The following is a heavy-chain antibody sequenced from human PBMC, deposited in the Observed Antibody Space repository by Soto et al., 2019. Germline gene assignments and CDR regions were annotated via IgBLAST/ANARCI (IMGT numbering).Heavy chain of an antibody. J-gene: IGHJ4*02. CDR3: AREYCSSTRCYQPDY. CDR1: GYTLTSYG. V-gene: IGHV1-18*01. D-gene: IGHD2-2*01. CDR2: ISADNGNT. Sequence: QVQLVQSGAEVKKPGASVKVSCKASGYTLTSYGISWVRQAPGQGLEWMGWISADNGNTNYVQKLQGRGTMTTDTSTSTAYMELRSLRSDDTAVYYCAREYCSSTRCYQPDYWGQGTLVTVSS.